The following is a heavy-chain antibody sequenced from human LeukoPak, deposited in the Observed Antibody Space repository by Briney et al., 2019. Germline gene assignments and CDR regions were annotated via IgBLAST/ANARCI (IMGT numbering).Heavy chain of an antibody. J-gene: IGHJ4*02. CDR2: IYHSGST. CDR1: GGSISSGGYS. V-gene: IGHV4-30-2*01. D-gene: IGHD2-15*01. CDR3: AREFLYCSGGSCYLGLYDY. Sequence: PSETLSLTCAVSGGSISSGGYSWSWIRQPPGKGLEWIGYIYHSGSTYYNPSLKSRVTISVDRSKNQFSLKLSSVTAADTAVYYCAREFLYCSGGSCYLGLYDYWGQGTLVTVSS.